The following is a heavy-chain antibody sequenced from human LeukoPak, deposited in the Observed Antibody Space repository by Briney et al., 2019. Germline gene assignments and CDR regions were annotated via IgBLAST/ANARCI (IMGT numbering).Heavy chain of an antibody. CDR3: TRLGDGYEIDY. J-gene: IGHJ4*02. CDR1: GFTFSGSA. D-gene: IGHD5-12*01. V-gene: IGHV3-73*01. CDR2: IRSKANSYAP. Sequence: QPRGSLRLSCAASGFTFSGSAMHWVRPASGKGLGWVGRIRSKANSYAPAYAASVKGRFTISRDDSKNTAYLQMNSLKTEDTAVYYCTRLGDGYEIDYWGQGTLVTVSS.